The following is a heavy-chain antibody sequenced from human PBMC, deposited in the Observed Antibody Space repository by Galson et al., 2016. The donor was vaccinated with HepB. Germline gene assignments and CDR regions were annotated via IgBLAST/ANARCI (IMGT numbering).Heavy chain of an antibody. D-gene: IGHD3-3*01. CDR2: IGSDGRST. CDR1: GFSFSRHV. Sequence: SLRLSCAAYGFSFSRHVMFWVRQAPGKGLEFVSAIGSDGRSTHYADSLRGRFTVSRDNSKNMRYLQMSSLGAEDTAVYYCGKYEFDYWGQGTLVTVSS. J-gene: IGHJ4*02. CDR3: GKYEFDY. V-gene: IGHV3-64D*09.